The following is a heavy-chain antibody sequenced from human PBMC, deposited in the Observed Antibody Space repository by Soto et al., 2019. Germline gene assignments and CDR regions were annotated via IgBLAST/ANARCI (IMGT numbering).Heavy chain of an antibody. CDR2: ISSSSSYI. D-gene: IGHD1-20*01. Sequence: GGSLRLSCAASGFTFSSYSMSWVRQAPGKGLEWVSSISSSSSYIYYADSVKGRFTISRDNAKNSLYLQMNSLRAEDTAVYYCARVSSYNDAFDIWGQGTMVTVSS. J-gene: IGHJ3*02. V-gene: IGHV3-21*01. CDR1: GFTFSSYS. CDR3: ARVSSYNDAFDI.